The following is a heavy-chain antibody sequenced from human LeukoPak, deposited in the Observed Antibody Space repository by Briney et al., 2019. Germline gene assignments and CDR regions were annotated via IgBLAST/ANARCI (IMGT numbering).Heavy chain of an antibody. V-gene: IGHV4-31*03. Sequence: PWETLSIPRTIPGAPVSSGDYYWGSIGQNAGEGLGWIDYIYYSGFTYCILCLVSRLTLSVKISNNQFSLKVGSATAAHTAVYYCARVREKSSYGYPVYFDYWGQGTLVSVSS. CDR2: IYYSGFT. D-gene: IGHD5-18*01. CDR1: GAPVSSGDYY. CDR3: ARVREKSSYGYPVYFDY. J-gene: IGHJ4*02.